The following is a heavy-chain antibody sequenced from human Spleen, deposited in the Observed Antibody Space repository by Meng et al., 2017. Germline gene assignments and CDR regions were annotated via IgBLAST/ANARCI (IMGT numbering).Heavy chain of an antibody. V-gene: IGHV4-34*01. CDR3: ARGPTTMAHDFDY. Sequence: QVQLQEGGAGLLKPSETLSLTCAVYGGSFSGFHWSWIRQPPGKGLEWIGEINHSGSTNYNPSLESRATISVDTSQNNLSLKLSSVTAADSAVYYCARGPTTMAHDFDYWGQGTLVTVSS. J-gene: IGHJ4*02. CDR1: GGSFSGFH. D-gene: IGHD4-11*01. CDR2: INHSGST.